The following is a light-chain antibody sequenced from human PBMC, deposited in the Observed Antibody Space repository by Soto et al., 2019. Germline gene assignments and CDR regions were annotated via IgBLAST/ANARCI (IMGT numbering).Light chain of an antibody. CDR2: IAS. J-gene: IGKJ5*01. CDR3: QQRSNWPPIT. V-gene: IGKV3-11*01. CDR1: QNLGTLY. Sequence: EMVLTHSPCTLSLSPGERSTLSCRASQNLGTLYLAWFQQKSGQAPRLLIYIASTRAAGIPARFSGSGSGTDFTLTISSLEPEDFAVYYCQQRSNWPPITFGQGTRLEIK.